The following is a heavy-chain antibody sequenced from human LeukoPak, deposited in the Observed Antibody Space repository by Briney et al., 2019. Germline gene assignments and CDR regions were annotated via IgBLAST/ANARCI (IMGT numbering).Heavy chain of an antibody. D-gene: IGHD3-22*01. V-gene: IGHV1-2*02. CDR3: ARVSTTYYYDSSGYSPEDFDY. CDR1: GYTFTGYY. CDR2: INPNSGGT. J-gene: IGHJ4*02. Sequence: GASVKVSCKASGYTFTGYYMHWVRQAPGQGLEWMGWINPNSGGTNYAQKFQGRVTMTRDTSISTAYMELSRLRSDDTAVYYCARVSTTYYYDSSGYSPEDFDYWGQGTLVTVSS.